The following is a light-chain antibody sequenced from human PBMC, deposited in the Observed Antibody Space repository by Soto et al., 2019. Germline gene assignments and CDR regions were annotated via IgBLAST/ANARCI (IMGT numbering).Light chain of an antibody. J-gene: IGKJ3*01. V-gene: IGKV3-15*01. Sequence: EIVMTQSPATLSVSPGERVTLSCRASQSVSSNLAWYQQKPGQAPRLLIYDASTWATGIPARFSGSGSGTDFTLTISSLQSEDFAVYYCQQLNTWPFTFGPGTKVDVK. CDR3: QQLNTWPFT. CDR2: DAS. CDR1: QSVSSN.